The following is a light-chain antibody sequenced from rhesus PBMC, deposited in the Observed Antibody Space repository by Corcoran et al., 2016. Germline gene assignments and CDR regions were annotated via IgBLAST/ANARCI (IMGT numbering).Light chain of an antibody. J-gene: IGKJ2*01. CDR2: YAN. Sequence: DIQMSQSPSPLSASVGDRVTITCRASQGISSYLNWYQQKPGKAPKLLIYYANSLASGVPSRFSGSGSGTDFTLTISSLQPEDFATYYCQQDNSNPYSFGQGTKVEIK. CDR1: QGISSY. CDR3: QQDNSNPYS. V-gene: IGKV1-32*02.